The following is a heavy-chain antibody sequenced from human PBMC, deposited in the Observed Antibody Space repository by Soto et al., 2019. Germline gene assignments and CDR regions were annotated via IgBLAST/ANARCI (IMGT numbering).Heavy chain of an antibody. Sequence: SQTLSLTCAISGDSVSSNSAAWNWIRQSPSRGLEWLGRTYYRSKWYNDYAVSVKSRITINPDTSKNQFSLQLNSVTPEDTAVYYCARLAAASSIAVAGGYYYGMDVWGQGTTVTVSS. V-gene: IGHV6-1*01. J-gene: IGHJ6*02. CDR1: GDSVSSNSAA. CDR3: ARLAAASSIAVAGGYYYGMDV. CDR2: TYYRSKWYN. D-gene: IGHD6-19*01.